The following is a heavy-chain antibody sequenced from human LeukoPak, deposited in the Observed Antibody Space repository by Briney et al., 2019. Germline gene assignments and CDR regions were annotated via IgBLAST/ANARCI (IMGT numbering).Heavy chain of an antibody. CDR3: AVQSGYSNLALDY. Sequence: SETLSLTCTVSGGSISSYYWSWIRQPPGKGLEWIGYIYYSGSTNYNPSLKSRVTISVDTSKNQFSLKLSSVTAADTAVYYCAVQSGYSNLALDYWGQGTLVTVSS. J-gene: IGHJ4*02. D-gene: IGHD6-13*01. CDR1: GGSISSYY. CDR2: IYYSGST. V-gene: IGHV4-59*01.